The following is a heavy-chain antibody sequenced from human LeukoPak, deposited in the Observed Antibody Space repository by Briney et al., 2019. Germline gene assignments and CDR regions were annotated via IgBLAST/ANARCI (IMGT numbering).Heavy chain of an antibody. D-gene: IGHD1-26*01. CDR3: AKVRSGSYSPYFDY. V-gene: IGHV3-23*01. J-gene: IGHJ4*02. CDR2: ISSSGGST. Sequence: PGGSLRLSSAASGFTFSSYAISWVRQAPGKGLEWVSAISSSGGSTYYTDSVKGRFTISRDNSKNTLYLQMNSLRAEDTAVYYCAKVRSGSYSPYFDYWGQGTLVTVSS. CDR1: GFTFSSYA.